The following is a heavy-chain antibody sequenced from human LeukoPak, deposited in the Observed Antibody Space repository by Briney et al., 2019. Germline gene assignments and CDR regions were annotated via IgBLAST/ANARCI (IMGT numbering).Heavy chain of an antibody. V-gene: IGHV1-2*02. Sequence: EASVKVSCKASGYTFTGYYMHWVRQAPGQGLEWMGWINPNSGGTNYAQKFQGRVTMTRDTSISTAYIELSRLRSDDTAVYYCTKAPYCSSTSCVFDYWGQGTLVTVSS. CDR2: INPNSGGT. D-gene: IGHD2-2*01. CDR3: TKAPYCSSTSCVFDY. CDR1: GYTFTGYY. J-gene: IGHJ4*02.